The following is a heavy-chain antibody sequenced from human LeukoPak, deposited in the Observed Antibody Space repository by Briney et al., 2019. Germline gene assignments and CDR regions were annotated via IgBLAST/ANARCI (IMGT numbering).Heavy chain of an antibody. CDR1: GYTFTSYG. Sequence: ASVKVSCKASGYTFTSYGISWVRQAPGQGLEWMGWISAYNGNTNYAQKLQGRVTMTTDTSTSTAYMELRSLRSDDTAVYYCARVVKGCSGGSCYSPYYYYYGMDVWGQGTTVTVSS. J-gene: IGHJ6*02. D-gene: IGHD2-15*01. CDR3: ARVVKGCSGGSCYSPYYYYYGMDV. CDR2: ISAYNGNT. V-gene: IGHV1-18*01.